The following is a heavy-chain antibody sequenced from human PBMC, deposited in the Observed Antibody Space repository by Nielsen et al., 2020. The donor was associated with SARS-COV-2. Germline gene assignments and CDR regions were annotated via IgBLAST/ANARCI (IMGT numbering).Heavy chain of an antibody. CDR2: IYYTGST. V-gene: IGHV4-59*01. CDR1: GGSISNYY. Sequence: ETLSLTCSVSGGSISNYYWSWIRQPPGKGLEWIGYIYYTGSTNYNPSLKSRVTISVDKSKNQFSLNLSSVTAADTAVYYCARVSNSGWIFDYWGQGIRITASS. J-gene: IGHJ4*02. D-gene: IGHD6-19*01. CDR3: ARVSNSGWIFDY.